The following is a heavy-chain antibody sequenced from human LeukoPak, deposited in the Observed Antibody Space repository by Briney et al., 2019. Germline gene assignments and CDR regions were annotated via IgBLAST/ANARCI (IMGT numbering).Heavy chain of an antibody. CDR3: ARDYYYDSSGPFPDASDI. CDR1: GGSISSSSYY. Sequence: SETLSLTCTVSGGSISSSSYYWGWIRQPPGKGLEWIGYIYYSGGTSLNPSLKSRVTISVDTSENQFSLKLSSVTAADTAVYYCARDYYYDSSGPFPDASDIWGQGTMVTVSS. CDR2: IYYSGGT. V-gene: IGHV4-39*02. D-gene: IGHD3-22*01. J-gene: IGHJ3*02.